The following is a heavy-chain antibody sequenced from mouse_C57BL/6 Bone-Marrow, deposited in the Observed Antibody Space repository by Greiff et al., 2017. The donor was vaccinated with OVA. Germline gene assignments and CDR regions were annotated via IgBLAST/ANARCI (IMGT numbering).Heavy chain of an antibody. V-gene: IGHV1-54*01. CDR3: AGEGLRHLDY. CDR1: GYAFTNYM. CDR2: INPGSGGT. J-gene: IGHJ2*01. D-gene: IGHD2-4*01. Sequence: QVQLQQSGAELVRPGASVKVSCKASGYAFTNYMIEWVKQRPGQGLEWIGVINPGSGGTNYNEKFKGKATLTADKSSSTAYMQLSSLTSEDSAVYFCAGEGLRHLDYWGQGTTLTVSS.